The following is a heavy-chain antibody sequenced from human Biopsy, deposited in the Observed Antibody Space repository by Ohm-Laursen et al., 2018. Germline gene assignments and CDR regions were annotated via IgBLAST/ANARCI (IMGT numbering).Heavy chain of an antibody. CDR1: VGTFNNYG. CDR3: ARDKTVLNYYYALDV. J-gene: IGHJ6*01. V-gene: IGHV1-69*04. Sequence: SSVKVSCNLSVGTFNNYGITWVRQAPGQGLEWVGRIISMVGTPKYAQKFQGRATITVDKSTSTAYLDPSSVKSEDTAVYYCARDKTVLNYYYALDVWGQGTTVTVSS. D-gene: IGHD4-17*01. CDR2: IISMVGTP.